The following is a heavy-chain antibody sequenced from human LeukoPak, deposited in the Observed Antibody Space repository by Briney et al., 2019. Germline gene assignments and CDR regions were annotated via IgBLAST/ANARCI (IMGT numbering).Heavy chain of an antibody. Sequence: GESLQISCQGSGYSFTSYWVGWVRQMPGKGLEWMGNTYPGDSDTRYSPSFQGQVTISADKSISTAYLQWSSLKASYTAMYYCARGWGDYNWFDPWGQGTLVTVSS. D-gene: IGHD3-16*01. J-gene: IGHJ5*02. CDR1: GYSFTSYW. CDR2: TYPGDSDT. V-gene: IGHV5-51*01. CDR3: ARGWGDYNWFDP.